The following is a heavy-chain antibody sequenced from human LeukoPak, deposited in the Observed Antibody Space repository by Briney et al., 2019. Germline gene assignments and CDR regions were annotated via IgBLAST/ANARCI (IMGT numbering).Heavy chain of an antibody. CDR3: ARGINCSGGSCYFID. D-gene: IGHD2-15*01. Sequence: PSETLSLTCTISDYSISSGYYWGWIRQPPGKGLEWTGSIFQSGHTYYSPSLKSRVTISVDTYKNQFSLKLSSVTAADTAVYYCARGINCSGGSCYFIDWGQGTLVTVSS. J-gene: IGHJ4*02. CDR2: IFQSGHT. CDR1: DYSISSGYY. V-gene: IGHV4-38-2*02.